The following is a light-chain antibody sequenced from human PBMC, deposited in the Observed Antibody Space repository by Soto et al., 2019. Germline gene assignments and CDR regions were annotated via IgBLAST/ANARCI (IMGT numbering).Light chain of an antibody. J-gene: IGKJ3*01. V-gene: IGKV3-15*01. Sequence: MTQFPATLSVSPGDRATLSCRTSQSVGVNLAWYQQKPGHSPRLLIYGTSIRATGIPARFSGSGSGTEFTLTISTLQSEDFAVYYCQRYNNWPFTGGPGTKVDVK. CDR1: QSVGVN. CDR3: QRYNNWPFT. CDR2: GTS.